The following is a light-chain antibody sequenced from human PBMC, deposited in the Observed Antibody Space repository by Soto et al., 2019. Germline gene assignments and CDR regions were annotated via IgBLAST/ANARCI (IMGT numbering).Light chain of an antibody. CDR1: NSNIGDNY. CDR2: DNS. CDR3: GTWDSSLSAVV. Sequence: QSVLTQPPSVSAAPGQRVTISCSGSNSNIGDNYVSWYQHLPGTAPKLLIYDNSERPSGIPDRFSGSKSGTSATLGITGLQTGDEADYYCGTWDSSLSAVVFGGGTQLTVL. V-gene: IGLV1-51*01. J-gene: IGLJ2*01.